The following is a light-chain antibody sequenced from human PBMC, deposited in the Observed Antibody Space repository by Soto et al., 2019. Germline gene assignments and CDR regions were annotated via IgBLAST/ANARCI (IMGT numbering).Light chain of an antibody. CDR2: DAY. Sequence: EIVLTQSPGTLSLSPGDTATLSCRASQSVSSNYLAWYQQKPGQAPRLLIYDAYNRATGIPPRFSGSGSGTDFTLTISSLEPEDSAVYYCQQRHMWPITFGQGTRLEIK. J-gene: IGKJ5*01. V-gene: IGKV3D-20*02. CDR3: QQRHMWPIT. CDR1: QSVSSNY.